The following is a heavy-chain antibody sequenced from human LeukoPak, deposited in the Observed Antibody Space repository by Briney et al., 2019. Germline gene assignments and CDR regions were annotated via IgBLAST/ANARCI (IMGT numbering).Heavy chain of an antibody. Sequence: LRLSCTASGFIFSSYAMSWVRQAPGKGLEWIGYIYHSGSTYYNPSLKSRVTISVDRSKNQFSLKLSSVTAADTAVYYCARGGLGDYVWRSYRYGYFDYWGQGTLVTVSS. CDR2: IYHSGST. CDR3: ARGGLGDYVWRSYRYGYFDY. V-gene: IGHV4-30-2*01. D-gene: IGHD3-16*02. CDR1: GFIFSSYA. J-gene: IGHJ4*02.